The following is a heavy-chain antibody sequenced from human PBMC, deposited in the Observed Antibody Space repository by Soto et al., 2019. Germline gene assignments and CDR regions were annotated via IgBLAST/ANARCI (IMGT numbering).Heavy chain of an antibody. CDR3: ARDGSRAAAAPGKIGYFDY. V-gene: IGHV3-30-3*01. Sequence: QVQLVESGGGVVQPGRSLRLSCAASGFTFSSYAMHWVRQAPGKGLEWVADISYDGSNKYYADSVKGRFTISRDNSKNTAYLQMNSLRAEDTAVYYWARDGSRAAAAPGKIGYFDYWGQGTLVTVSS. D-gene: IGHD6-13*01. J-gene: IGHJ4*02. CDR1: GFTFSSYA. CDR2: ISYDGSNK.